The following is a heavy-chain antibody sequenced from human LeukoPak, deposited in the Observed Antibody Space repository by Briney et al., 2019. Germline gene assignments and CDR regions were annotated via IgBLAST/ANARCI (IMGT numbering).Heavy chain of an antibody. V-gene: IGHV3-9*01. CDR2: ISRNSRIL. D-gene: IGHD2-21*02. Sequence: GGSLRLSCEASGFTFDDCSLHWVRQAPGKGLEWVSGISRNSRILGYADSVKGRFTISRDSAKNSLYLQMNSLRAEDTAFYYCEKDSVAVTGSIDFWGQGTLVSVSS. CDR3: EKDSVAVTGSIDF. J-gene: IGHJ4*02. CDR1: GFTFDDCS.